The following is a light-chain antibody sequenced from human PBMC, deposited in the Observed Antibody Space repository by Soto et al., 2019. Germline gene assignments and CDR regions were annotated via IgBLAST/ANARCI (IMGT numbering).Light chain of an antibody. J-gene: IGLJ3*02. CDR3: SSYAGSTPWV. V-gene: IGLV2-11*01. CDR2: DVT. Sequence: QSALTQPRSVSGSPGQSVTISCTGTSGDVGAYNYVSWYQHHPDKAPKLVIYDVTKRPSGVPDRFAGSKSGNTASLTISGLQAEDEADYYCSSYAGSTPWVFGGGTKLTVL. CDR1: SGDVGAYNY.